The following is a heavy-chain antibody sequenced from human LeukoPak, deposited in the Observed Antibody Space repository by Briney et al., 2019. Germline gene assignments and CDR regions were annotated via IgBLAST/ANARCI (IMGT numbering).Heavy chain of an antibody. V-gene: IGHV4-39*02. CDR3: AGERGPYYHYFDY. D-gene: IGHD1-26*01. CDR2: IYYTGST. J-gene: IGHJ4*02. Sequence: SETLSLTCTVSSGSIKFSSYYWSWVRQPPGKGLERIGSIYYTGSTYYNSSLKSRVTISVDTSKNQFSLNLTSVTASDTAVYYCAGERGPYYHYFDYWGQGTLVTVSS. CDR1: SGSIKFSSYY.